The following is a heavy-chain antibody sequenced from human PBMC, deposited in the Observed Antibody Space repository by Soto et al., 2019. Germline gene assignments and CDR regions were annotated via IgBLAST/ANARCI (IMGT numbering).Heavy chain of an antibody. CDR3: ARGALRFLEWLVGQNNTSYYYYYGMDV. Sequence: QVQLVQSGAEVQKPGSSVKVSCKASGGTFSSYAISWVRQAPGQGLEWMGGIIPIFGTANYAQKFQGRVTITADESTSTAYMELSSLRSEDTAVYYCARGALRFLEWLVGQNNTSYYYYYGMDVW. CDR2: IIPIFGTA. D-gene: IGHD3-3*01. V-gene: IGHV1-69*01. CDR1: GGTFSSYA. J-gene: IGHJ6*01.